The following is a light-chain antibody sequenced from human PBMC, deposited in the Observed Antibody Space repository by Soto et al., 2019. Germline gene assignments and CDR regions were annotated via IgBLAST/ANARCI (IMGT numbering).Light chain of an antibody. Sequence: EIVLTQSPGTLSLSPGERATLSCRASQSVSSSSLAWYQQKPGQAPRLLIYGASSRATGIPDRFSGSGSGTDFTLTISRLEPEDFAVYYCQHYGRSRSWTFGQGTKVEIK. CDR3: QHYGRSRSWT. CDR1: QSVSSSS. V-gene: IGKV3-20*01. CDR2: GAS. J-gene: IGKJ1*01.